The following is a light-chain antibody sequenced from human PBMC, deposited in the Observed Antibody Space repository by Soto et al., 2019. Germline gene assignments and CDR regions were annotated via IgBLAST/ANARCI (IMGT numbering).Light chain of an antibody. CDR1: QDISNY. CDR3: QQYDNRPLT. J-gene: IGKJ4*01. Sequence: DIPMTQSPSSLSASVGERVTITCQASQDISNYLNWYQQKPGKAPKLLIYDASNLETGVPSRFSGSGSGTDFTFTISSLQPEDIATYYCQQYDNRPLTFGGGTKVEIK. CDR2: DAS. V-gene: IGKV1-33*01.